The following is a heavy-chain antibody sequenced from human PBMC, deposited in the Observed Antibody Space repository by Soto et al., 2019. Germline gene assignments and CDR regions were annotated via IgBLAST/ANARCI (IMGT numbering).Heavy chain of an antibody. CDR1: GGTFSSYA. Sequence: ASVEVSCKASGGTFSSYAISWVRQAPGQGLEWMGWISAYNGNTNYAQKLQGRVTMTTDTSTSTAYMELRSLRSDDTAVYYCARVSYYYDSRKPNDFDYWGQGTLVTVSS. CDR2: ISAYNGNT. J-gene: IGHJ4*02. V-gene: IGHV1-18*01. D-gene: IGHD3-22*01. CDR3: ARVSYYYDSRKPNDFDY.